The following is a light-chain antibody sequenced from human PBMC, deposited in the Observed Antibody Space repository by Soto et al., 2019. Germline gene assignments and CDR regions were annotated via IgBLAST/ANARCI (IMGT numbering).Light chain of an antibody. V-gene: IGKV3-15*01. Sequence: EIVMTQSPATLSVSPGERATLSCRASQSVSSNLAWYQQKPGQAPRLLIYGASARATGIPARFSGSGSGTEFTLTISSLQSADFAIYYCQQYNNWPPGTFGQGNKLEIK. CDR2: GAS. J-gene: IGKJ2*01. CDR3: QQYNNWPPGT. CDR1: QSVSSN.